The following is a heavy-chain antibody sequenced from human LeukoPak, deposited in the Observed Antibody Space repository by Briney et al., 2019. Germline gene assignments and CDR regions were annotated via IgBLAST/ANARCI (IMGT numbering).Heavy chain of an antibody. Sequence: CTVXXXSISSGSYYXRWIRQPAGKGLEWIGRIYTSGSTNYNPSLKSRVTISVDTSKNQFSLKLSSVTAADTAVYYCARATRAYYYYYYMDVWGKGTTVTVSS. CDR3: ARATRAYYYYYYMDV. CDR2: IYTSGST. V-gene: IGHV4-61*02. CDR1: XXSISSGSYY. J-gene: IGHJ6*03.